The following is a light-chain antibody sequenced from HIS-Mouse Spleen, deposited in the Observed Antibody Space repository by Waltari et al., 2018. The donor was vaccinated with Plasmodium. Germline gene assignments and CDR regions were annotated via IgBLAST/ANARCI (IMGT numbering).Light chain of an antibody. CDR3: SSYAGSNNLV. CDR2: EVS. Sequence: QSALPQPPSASGSPGQSVPLSCTGTPSHVGGYHHLSWYQQHPGKAPKLMIYEVSKRPSGVPDRFSGSKSGNTASLTVSGLQAEDEADYYCSSYAGSNNLVFGGGTKLTVL. V-gene: IGLV2-8*01. CDR1: PSHVGGYHH. J-gene: IGLJ2*01.